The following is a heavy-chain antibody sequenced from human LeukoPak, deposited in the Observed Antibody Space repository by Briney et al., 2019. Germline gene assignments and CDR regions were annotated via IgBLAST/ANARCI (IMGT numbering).Heavy chain of an antibody. CDR1: GGSISSYY. D-gene: IGHD2-2*01. CDR3: ARAPIVVVPAATDDYYYYGMDV. Sequence: SETLSLTCAVSGGSISSYYRSWIRQPPGKGLEWIGYIYYSGSTNYNPSLKSRVTISVDTSKNQFSLKLSSVTAADAAVYYCARAPIVVVPAATDDYYYYGMDVWGQGTTVTVSS. CDR2: IYYSGST. J-gene: IGHJ6*02. V-gene: IGHV4-59*01.